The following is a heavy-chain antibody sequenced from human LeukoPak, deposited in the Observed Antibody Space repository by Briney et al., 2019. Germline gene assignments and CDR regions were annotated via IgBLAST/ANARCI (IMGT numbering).Heavy chain of an antibody. V-gene: IGHV1-8*01. CDR2: MNPNSGNT. J-gene: IGHJ4*02. Sequence: GASVKVSCKASGYTFTSYDINWVRQAPGQGLEWMGWMNPNSGNTGYAQKFQGRVTMTRNTSISTAYMELSSLRSEDTAVYYCARGVPTYYYDSSGPTDYWGQGTLVTVSS. CDR1: GYTFTSYD. CDR3: ARGVPTYYYDSSGPTDY. D-gene: IGHD3-22*01.